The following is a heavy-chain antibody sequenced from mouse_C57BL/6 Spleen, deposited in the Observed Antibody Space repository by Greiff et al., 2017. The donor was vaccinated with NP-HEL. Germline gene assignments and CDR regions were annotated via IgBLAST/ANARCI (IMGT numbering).Heavy chain of an antibody. CDR3: ERQNLRSFAY. Sequence: QVQLQQPGAELVKPGASVKLSCKASGYTFTSYWMHWVKQRPGRGLEWLGRIDPNSGGTKYNEKFKSKATLTVDKPSRTADMQLSSVTSEDSAVYYCERQNLRSFAYWGQGTLVTVSA. CDR2: IDPNSGGT. D-gene: IGHD5-1*01. CDR1: GYTFTSYW. V-gene: IGHV1-72*01. J-gene: IGHJ3*01.